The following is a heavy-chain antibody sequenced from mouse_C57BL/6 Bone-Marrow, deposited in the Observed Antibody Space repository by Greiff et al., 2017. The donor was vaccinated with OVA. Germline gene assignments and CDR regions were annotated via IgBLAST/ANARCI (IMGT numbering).Heavy chain of an antibody. CDR2: IYPGDGDT. CDR3: ARLAYYVDY. CDR1: GYAFSSSW. J-gene: IGHJ2*01. V-gene: IGHV1-82*01. Sequence: VKLQESGPELVKPGASVKISCKASGYAFSSSWMNWVKQRPGKGLEWIGRIYPGDGDTNYNGKFKGKATLTADKSSSTAYMKLSSLTSEDSAVYFCARLAYYVDYWGQGTTLTVSS.